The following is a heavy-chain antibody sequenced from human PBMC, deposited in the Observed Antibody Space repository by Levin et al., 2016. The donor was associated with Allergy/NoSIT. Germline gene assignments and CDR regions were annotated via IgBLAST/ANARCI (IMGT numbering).Heavy chain of an antibody. Sequence: WIRQPPGKGLEWVGRIKSKTDGGTTDYAAPVKGRFTISRDDSKNTLYLQMNSLKTEDTAVYYCTTDWGSWIEDYWGQGTLVTVSS. V-gene: IGHV3-15*01. J-gene: IGHJ4*02. D-gene: IGHD3-16*01. CDR2: IKSKTDGGTT. CDR3: TTDWGSWIEDY.